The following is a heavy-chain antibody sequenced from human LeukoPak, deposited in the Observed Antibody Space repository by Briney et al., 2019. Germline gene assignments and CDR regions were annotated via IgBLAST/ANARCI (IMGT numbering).Heavy chain of an antibody. CDR3: ARLKGYCSTTSCWGGLDV. Sequence: PGESLQISCQGSGSSFTSYWIGWVRQVPGKGLEWMGTISPGDSDTRYSPSVQAQVTISAAKSISTAYLQWSSPKASDTAMYYCARLKGYCSTTSCWGGLDVGGQGTTDTVSS. D-gene: IGHD2-2*01. V-gene: IGHV5-51*01. J-gene: IGHJ6*02. CDR2: ISPGDSDT. CDR1: GSSFTSYW.